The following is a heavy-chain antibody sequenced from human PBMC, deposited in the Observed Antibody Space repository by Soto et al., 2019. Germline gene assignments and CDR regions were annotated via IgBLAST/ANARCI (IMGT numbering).Heavy chain of an antibody. J-gene: IGHJ4*02. CDR3: AKDVLEQWLVREDSDY. CDR2: ISGSGGST. V-gene: IGHV3-23*01. D-gene: IGHD6-19*01. Sequence: PEGSLRLSWAASGFTFSSYAMSWVRQAPGKGLEWVSAISGSGGSTYYADSVKGRFTISRDNSKNTLYLQMNSLRAEDTAVYYCAKDVLEQWLVREDSDYWGQGTLVTVSS. CDR1: GFTFSSYA.